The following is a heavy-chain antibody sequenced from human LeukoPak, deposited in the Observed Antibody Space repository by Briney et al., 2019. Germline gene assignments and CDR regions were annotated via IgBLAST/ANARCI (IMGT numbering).Heavy chain of an antibody. Sequence: ASVKVSCKASGYTFTGYYMHWVRQAPGQGLEWMGWINPNSGSTNYAQKFQGRVTMTRDTSIRTAYMELSRLRSDDTAMYYCARYYIEGRCFDYWGQGTLVTVSP. CDR3: ARYYIEGRCFDY. CDR2: INPNSGST. J-gene: IGHJ4*02. D-gene: IGHD3-10*01. V-gene: IGHV1-2*02. CDR1: GYTFTGYY.